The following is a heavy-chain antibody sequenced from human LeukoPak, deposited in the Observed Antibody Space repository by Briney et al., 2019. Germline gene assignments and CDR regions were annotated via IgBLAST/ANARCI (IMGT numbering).Heavy chain of an antibody. D-gene: IGHD3-3*02. Sequence: GASVNVSCKASGYTFTGYYMHWVRQAPGQGLEWMGWINPNSGGTNYAQKFQGRVTMTRDTSISTAYMELSRLRYDDTAVYYCARDTFSRAKSQYYFDYWGQGTLVTVSS. CDR3: ARDTFSRAKSQYYFDY. V-gene: IGHV1-2*02. J-gene: IGHJ4*02. CDR2: INPNSGGT. CDR1: GYTFTGYY.